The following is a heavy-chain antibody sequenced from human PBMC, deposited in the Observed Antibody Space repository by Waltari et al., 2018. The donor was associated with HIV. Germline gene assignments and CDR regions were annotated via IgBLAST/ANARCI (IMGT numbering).Heavy chain of an antibody. CDR2: MKSGGAT. CDR3: ARELREAWSGDLRDDIGLDV. J-gene: IGHJ6*02. V-gene: IGHV3-66*01. Sequence: SGDASSRPGGSLRVHCWASDFTVRPHYMYWLRQSPGKGVQWVGCMKSGGATFYPESVKGRFSVSRDDPQNAMVLEMNDLKVEDTAIYDCARELREAWSGDLRDDIGLDVWGRGTAVT. D-gene: IGHD3-9*01. CDR1: DFTVRPHY.